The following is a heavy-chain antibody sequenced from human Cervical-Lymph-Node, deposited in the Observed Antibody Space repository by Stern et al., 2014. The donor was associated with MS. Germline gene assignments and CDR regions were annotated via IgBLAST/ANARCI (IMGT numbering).Heavy chain of an antibody. J-gene: IGHJ6*02. D-gene: IGHD3-3*01. Sequence: MQLVESGGGVVQPGRSLRLSCAASGFTFSSYGMHWVRQAPGKGLEWVAVISYDGSNKYYAASVKGRFTISRDKLKNQQYMQMTSLRAEDPAVYYCAKEGRFLEWFPSYYGMDVWGQGTTVTVSS. CDR3: AKEGRFLEWFPSYYGMDV. CDR2: ISYDGSNK. CDR1: GFTFSSYG. V-gene: IGHV3-30*18.